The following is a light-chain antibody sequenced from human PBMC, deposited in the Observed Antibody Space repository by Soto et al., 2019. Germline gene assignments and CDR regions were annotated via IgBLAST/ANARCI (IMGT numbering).Light chain of an antibody. CDR1: SSDVGGYNY. Sequence: SALTPPASVSGSPGQSITISCTGTSSDVGGYNYVSWYQQHPGKAPKLMIYDVSNRPSGVSNRFSGSKSGNTASLTISGLQAEDEADYYCSSYTSSSTDVFGTGTKVTVL. J-gene: IGLJ1*01. V-gene: IGLV2-14*01. CDR2: DVS. CDR3: SSYTSSSTDV.